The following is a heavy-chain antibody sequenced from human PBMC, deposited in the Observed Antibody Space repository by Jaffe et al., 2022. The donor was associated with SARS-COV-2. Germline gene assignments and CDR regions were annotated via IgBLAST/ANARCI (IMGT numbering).Heavy chain of an antibody. D-gene: IGHD3-22*01. CDR2: ISGSGGST. Sequence: EVQLLESGGGLVQPGGSLRLSCAASGFTFSSYAMSWVRQAPGKGLEWVSAISGSGGSTYYADSVKGRFTISRDNSKNTLYLQMNSLRAEDTAVYYCAKEGDYGGNGGRAWFDPWGQGTLVTVSS. CDR1: GFTFSSYA. V-gene: IGHV3-23*01. J-gene: IGHJ5*02. CDR3: AKEGDYGGNGGRAWFDP.